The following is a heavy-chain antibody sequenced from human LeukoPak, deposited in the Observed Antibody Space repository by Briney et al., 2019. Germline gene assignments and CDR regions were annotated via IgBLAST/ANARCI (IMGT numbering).Heavy chain of an antibody. CDR3: ARVQVAAPPTDYYYMDV. J-gene: IGHJ6*03. V-gene: IGHV4-4*07. CDR1: GGSISSYY. CDR2: IYTSGST. Sequence: SETLSLTCTVSGGSISSYYWSRIRQPAGKGLEWIGRIYTSGSTNYNPSLKSRVTMSVDTSKNQFSLKLSSVTAADTAVYYCARVQVAAPPTDYYYMDVWGKGTTVTVSS. D-gene: IGHD6-13*01.